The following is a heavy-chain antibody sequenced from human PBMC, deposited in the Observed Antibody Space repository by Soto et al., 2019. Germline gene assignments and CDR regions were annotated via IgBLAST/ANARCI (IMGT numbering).Heavy chain of an antibody. CDR3: AGASGYSYGYDDFFDN. Sequence: QVQLQESGPGLVKPSETLSLTCTVSGGSINGYYWTWLRQSPTNGLEWIGYFHFSGSTKYNPSLASRLTISADSSKNQISLTLSSVTAADTAVYYCAGASGYSYGYDDFFDNWGQGTLANVSS. V-gene: IGHV4-59*01. D-gene: IGHD5-18*01. CDR2: FHFSGST. J-gene: IGHJ4*01. CDR1: GGSINGYY.